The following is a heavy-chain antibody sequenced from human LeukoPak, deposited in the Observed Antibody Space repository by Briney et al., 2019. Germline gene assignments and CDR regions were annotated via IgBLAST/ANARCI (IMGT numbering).Heavy chain of an antibody. J-gene: IGHJ5*02. D-gene: IGHD3-22*01. CDR2: VYDIGST. CDR3: ARTYYYDSSGYLNHWFDP. Sequence: SETLSLTCTVSGGSVSSYYWSWIRQPPGKGLEWIGYVYDIGSTKYNPSLKSRVTMSVDTSKNQFSLKLSSVTAADTAVYHCARTYYYDSSGYLNHWFDPWGQGTLVTVSS. V-gene: IGHV4-59*08. CDR1: GGSVSSYY.